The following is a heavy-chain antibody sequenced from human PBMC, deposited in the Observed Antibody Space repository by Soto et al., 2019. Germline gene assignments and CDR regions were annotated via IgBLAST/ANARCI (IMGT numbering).Heavy chain of an antibody. CDR1: GDSVSSDSYY. D-gene: IGHD5-18*01. CDR3: ARDIRGYSRAFDY. V-gene: IGHV4-61*01. J-gene: IGHJ4*02. Sequence: VQLQESGPGLVKPSETLSLTCTVSGDSVSSDSYYWTWIRQPPGKELEWIGYIYSSGSTNYNPSLKSRVTISLDTSSNQFSLELTSVTAADTAIYYCARDIRGYSRAFDYWGQGTLVTVSS. CDR2: IYSSGST.